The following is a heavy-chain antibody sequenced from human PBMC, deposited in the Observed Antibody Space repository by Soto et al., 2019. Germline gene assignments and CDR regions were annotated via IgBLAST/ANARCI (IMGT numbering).Heavy chain of an antibody. V-gene: IGHV3-30*18. J-gene: IGHJ4*02. CDR3: AKSYDILIDY. CDR1: GFTLSSYG. Sequence: PGGSLRLSCAASGFTLSSYGMHWVRQAPGKGLEWVAVISYDGSNKYYADSVKGRFTISRDNSKNTLYLQMNSLRAEDTAVYYCAKSYDILIDYWGQGTLVTVSS. CDR2: ISYDGSNK. D-gene: IGHD3-9*01.